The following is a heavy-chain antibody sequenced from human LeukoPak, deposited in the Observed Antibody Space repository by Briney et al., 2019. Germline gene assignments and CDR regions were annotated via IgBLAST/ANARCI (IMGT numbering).Heavy chain of an antibody. CDR1: GFTFRTYA. Sequence: GGSLRLSCAASGFTFRTYALHWVRQAPGKGLEYVSAISTIGDSTYYADSVKGRFTISRDNSKNTLFLQMGSLRADDMAVYYCARWGSTSCYDYWGQGTLVAVSS. CDR2: ISTIGDST. D-gene: IGHD2-2*01. CDR3: ARWGSTSCYDY. V-gene: IGHV3-64*02. J-gene: IGHJ4*02.